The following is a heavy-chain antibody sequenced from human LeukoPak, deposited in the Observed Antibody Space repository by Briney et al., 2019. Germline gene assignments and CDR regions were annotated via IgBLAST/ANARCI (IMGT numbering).Heavy chain of an antibody. D-gene: IGHD2-15*01. V-gene: IGHV3-7*01. J-gene: IGHJ4*02. Sequence: GGSLRLSRAASGFTFSSYAMSWVRQAPGRGVEWVANINQDGSEKYYVDSVKGRFTIFRDNAKNSMYLQMNSLRAEDTAVYYCARDPYCSGGSCYLDYWGQGTLVTVSS. CDR2: INQDGSEK. CDR3: ARDPYCSGGSCYLDY. CDR1: GFTFSSYA.